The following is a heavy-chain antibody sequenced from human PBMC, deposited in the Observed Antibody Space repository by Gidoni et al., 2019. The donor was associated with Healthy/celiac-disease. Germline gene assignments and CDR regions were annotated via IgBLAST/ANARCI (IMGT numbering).Heavy chain of an antibody. Sequence: QVQLQESGPGLVKPSQTLSLTCAVSGGSISSGGYSWSWIRQPPGKGLEWIGYIYYSGSTYYNPSLKSRVTISVDTSKNQFSLKLSSVTAADTAVYYCARDSRQLWDHRYYYYYYMDVWGKGTTVTVSS. CDR2: IYYSGST. J-gene: IGHJ6*03. V-gene: IGHV4-30-4*07. CDR3: ARDSRQLWDHRYYYYYYMDV. D-gene: IGHD5-18*01. CDR1: GGSISSGGYS.